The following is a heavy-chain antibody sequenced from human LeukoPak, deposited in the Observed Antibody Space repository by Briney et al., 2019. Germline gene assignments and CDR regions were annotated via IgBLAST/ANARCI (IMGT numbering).Heavy chain of an antibody. CDR3: AREYYGDYPGY. J-gene: IGHJ4*02. V-gene: IGHV3-21*01. Sequence: PGGSLRLSCAASGFTFSTYSMNWVRQAPGKGLEWVSSISISVGFISYADSVKGRFTISRDNAKNSLYLQMNSLRVEDTAVYYCAREYYGDYPGYWGQGTLVTVSS. D-gene: IGHD4-17*01. CDR2: ISISVGFI. CDR1: GFTFSTYS.